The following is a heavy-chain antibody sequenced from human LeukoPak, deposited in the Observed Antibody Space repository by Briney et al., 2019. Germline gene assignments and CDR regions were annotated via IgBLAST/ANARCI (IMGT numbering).Heavy chain of an antibody. J-gene: IGHJ4*02. Sequence: ASVKVSCKASGYTFTGYYMHWVRQAPGQGLEWMGWINPNSGGTNYAQKFQGRVTMTRDTSISTAYMELSRLRSDDPAVYYCARLFCSSTSCYAPGRDTRNVDYWGQGTLVTVSS. CDR2: INPNSGGT. CDR1: GYTFTGYY. V-gene: IGHV1-2*02. CDR3: ARLFCSSTSCYAPGRDTRNVDY. D-gene: IGHD2-2*01.